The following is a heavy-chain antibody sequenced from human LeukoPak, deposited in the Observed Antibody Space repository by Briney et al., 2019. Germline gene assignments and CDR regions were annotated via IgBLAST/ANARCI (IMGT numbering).Heavy chain of an antibody. D-gene: IGHD1-26*01. Sequence: SETLSLTCTVSGGSISSSSYYWSWIRQPPGKGLEWIGEINHSGSTNYNPSLKSRVTISVDTSKNQFSLKLSSVTAADTAVYYCARGLLPGARRGYWGQGTLVTVSS. J-gene: IGHJ4*02. CDR2: INHSGST. CDR3: ARGLLPGARRGY. V-gene: IGHV4-39*07. CDR1: GGSISSSSYY.